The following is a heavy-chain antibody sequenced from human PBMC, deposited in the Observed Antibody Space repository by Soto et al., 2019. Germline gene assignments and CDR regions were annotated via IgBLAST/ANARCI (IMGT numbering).Heavy chain of an antibody. J-gene: IGHJ5*01. CDR1: GGSISSGGYC. CDR2: IYHSGST. D-gene: IGHD6-19*01. Sequence: PSETLSLTCTVSGGSISSGGYCWNWIRQHPGKGLEWIGYIYHSGSTYYNPSLKSRLIMSVDTAKNQFSLKLRSVTAADTAVYFCAREDAVRLERRLASWGQGTLVTVSS. V-gene: IGHV4-31*03. CDR3: AREDAVRLERRLAS.